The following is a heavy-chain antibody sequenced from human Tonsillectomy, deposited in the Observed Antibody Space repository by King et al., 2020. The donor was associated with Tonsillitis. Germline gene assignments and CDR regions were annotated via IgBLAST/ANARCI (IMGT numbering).Heavy chain of an antibody. CDR1: GFTFRNYG. CDR2: IWYDGSNK. J-gene: IGHJ4*02. CDR3: ARGLVSGGDFLNYFDY. Sequence: VQLVESGGGVVQPGKSLRLSCAASGFTFRNYGMHWVRQAPGKGLEWVADIWYDGSNKDYADSVKGRFTISRDNFKNTLYLQMNSLRAEDTAVYYCARGLVSGGDFLNYFDYWGQGTLVTVSS. D-gene: IGHD2-21*02. V-gene: IGHV3-33*01.